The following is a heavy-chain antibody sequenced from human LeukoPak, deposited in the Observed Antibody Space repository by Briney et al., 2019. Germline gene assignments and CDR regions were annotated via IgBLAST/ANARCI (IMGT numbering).Heavy chain of an antibody. J-gene: IGHJ3*02. CDR2: MNPNSGNT. CDR1: GGTFSSYA. Sequence: ASVKVSCKASGGTFSSYATRWLRQAPGQGLEWMGWMNPNSGNTGYAQKFQGRVTMTRNTSISTAYMELSSLRSEDTAVYYCARGSMIAAFDIWGQGTMVTVSS. D-gene: IGHD2-21*01. CDR3: ARGSMIAAFDI. V-gene: IGHV1-8*02.